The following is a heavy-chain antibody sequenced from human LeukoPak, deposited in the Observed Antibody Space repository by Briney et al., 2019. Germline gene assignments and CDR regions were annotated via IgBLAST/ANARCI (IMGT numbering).Heavy chain of an antibody. CDR2: KGSNK. J-gene: IGHJ4*02. CDR1: GFTFSSYG. Sequence: GGSLRLSFAASGFTFSSYGMHGVRQAPGKGLEGVAVKGSNKYYADSVKGRFTISRDNSKNTLYLQMNSLRAEDTAVYYCAKGAGATITLGYFDYWGQGTLVTVSS. CDR3: AKGAGATITLGYFDY. D-gene: IGHD5-24*01. V-gene: IGHV3-33*06.